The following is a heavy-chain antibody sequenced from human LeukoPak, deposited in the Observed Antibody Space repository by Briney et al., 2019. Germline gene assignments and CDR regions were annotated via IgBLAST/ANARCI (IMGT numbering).Heavy chain of an antibody. D-gene: IGHD3-9*01. Sequence: ASVNVSCKASGYTFTSYDINWVRQATGQGLEWMGWMNPNSGNTGYAQKFQGRVTMTRNTSISTAYMELTSLRSEDTAVYYCARNYYDILTGSSLYYYGMDVWGQGTTVTVSS. CDR1: GYTFTSYD. J-gene: IGHJ6*02. CDR2: MNPNSGNT. V-gene: IGHV1-8*01. CDR3: ARNYYDILTGSSLYYYGMDV.